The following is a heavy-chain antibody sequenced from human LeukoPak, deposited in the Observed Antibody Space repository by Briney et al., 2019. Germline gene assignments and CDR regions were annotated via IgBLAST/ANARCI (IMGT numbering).Heavy chain of an antibody. D-gene: IGHD3-16*02. CDR3: AKPLRGYQGYYFDY. Sequence: GGSLRLSCAASGFTFSSYAMSWVRQAPGKGPEWVSAISGSGGSTYYADSAKGRFTISRDNSKNTLYLQMNSLRAEDTAVYYCAKPLRGYQGYYFDYWGQGTLVTVSS. CDR2: ISGSGGST. CDR1: GFTFSSYA. V-gene: IGHV3-23*01. J-gene: IGHJ4*02.